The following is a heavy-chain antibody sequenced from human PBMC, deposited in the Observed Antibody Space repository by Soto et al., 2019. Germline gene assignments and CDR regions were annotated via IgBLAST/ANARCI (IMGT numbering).Heavy chain of an antibody. J-gene: IGHJ4*02. CDR1: GFTFSSYW. D-gene: IGHD6-13*01. CDR3: ARRIAAAGKPFDY. V-gene: IGHV3-7*01. Sequence: EVQLVESGGGLVQPGGSLRLSCAASGFTFSSYWMSWVHQAPGKGLEWVANIKQDGSEKYYVDSVKGRFTISRDNAKNSLYLQMNSLRAEDTAVYYCARRIAAAGKPFDYWGQGTLVTVSS. CDR2: IKQDGSEK.